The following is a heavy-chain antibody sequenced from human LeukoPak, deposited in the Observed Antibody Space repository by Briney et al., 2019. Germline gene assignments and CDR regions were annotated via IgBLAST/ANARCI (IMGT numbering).Heavy chain of an antibody. CDR1: GGSFSGYY. D-gene: IGHD6-13*01. J-gene: IGHJ3*02. CDR2: INHSGST. Sequence: DTLSLTCAFCGGSFSGYYGSWIRQSRGKGLEWIGEINHSGSTNYNPSLKSRVTISVDTSKNQFSLQLSSVTAADTAVYYCARDLYSSRTNDAFVIWGQGTMVTVSS. CDR3: ARDLYSSRTNDAFVI. V-gene: IGHV4-34*01.